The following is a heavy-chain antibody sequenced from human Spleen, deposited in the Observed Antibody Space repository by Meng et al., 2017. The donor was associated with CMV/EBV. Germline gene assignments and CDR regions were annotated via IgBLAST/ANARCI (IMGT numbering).Heavy chain of an antibody. CDR1: GASISSNY. CDR3: ARGLATASFWFDA. J-gene: IGHJ5*02. Sequence: SETLSLTCTVSGASISSNYWSWSRRPPGKGLEYIGSISYTGYIEYNPSLKGRVTISVDTSKSQFSLELYSVTAADTAVYYCARGLATASFWFDAWGQGTPVTVSS. V-gene: IGHV4-59*01. D-gene: IGHD5-18*01. CDR2: ISYTGYI.